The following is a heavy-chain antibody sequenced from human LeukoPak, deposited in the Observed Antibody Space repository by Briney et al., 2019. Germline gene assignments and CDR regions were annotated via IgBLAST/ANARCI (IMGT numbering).Heavy chain of an antibody. D-gene: IGHD6-13*01. J-gene: IGHJ4*02. CDR1: GFTFSGYA. Sequence: GGSLRLSCAASGFTFSGYAMSWVRQAPGKGLEWVSTISGSGGTTYYADSVKGRFTISRDNSKNTLYLQMNSLRAEDTAVYYCAKSGYSTNWYRYFDYWGQGTLVTVSS. V-gene: IGHV3-23*01. CDR2: ISGSGGTT. CDR3: AKSGYSTNWYRYFDY.